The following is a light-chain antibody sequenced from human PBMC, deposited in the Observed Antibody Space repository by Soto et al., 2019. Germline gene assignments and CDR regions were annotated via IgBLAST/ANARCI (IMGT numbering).Light chain of an antibody. CDR3: AKWDDSLNGVV. Sequence: QSVLTQPPSASGTPGQRVTISCSGSSSNIGSKTVNWYQQLPGTAPKLLIYSNNQRPSGVPDRFSGSKSGTSASLAISGLQSEDEADYYCAKWDDSLNGVVFGGGTKLTVL. V-gene: IGLV1-44*01. J-gene: IGLJ2*01. CDR1: SSNIGSKT. CDR2: SNN.